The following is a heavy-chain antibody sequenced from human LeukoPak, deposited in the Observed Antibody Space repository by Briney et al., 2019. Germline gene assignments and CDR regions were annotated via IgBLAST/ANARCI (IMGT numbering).Heavy chain of an antibody. J-gene: IGHJ6*03. CDR3: ARESSSWDEYYYYMDV. D-gene: IGHD6-13*01. CDR1: GFTFSSYS. Sequence: GGSLRLSCAASGFTFSSYSMNWVRQAPGKGLEWVSSISSSSSYIYYAASVKGRFTISRDNAKNSLYLQMNSLRAEDTAVYYCARESSSWDEYYYYMDVWGKGTTVTVSS. V-gene: IGHV3-21*01. CDR2: ISSSSSYI.